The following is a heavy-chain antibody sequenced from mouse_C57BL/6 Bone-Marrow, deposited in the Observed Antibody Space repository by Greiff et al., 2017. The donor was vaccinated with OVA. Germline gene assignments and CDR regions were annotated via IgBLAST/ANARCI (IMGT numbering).Heavy chain of an antibody. Sequence: EVKLMESGEGLVKPGGSLKLSCAASGFTFSSYAMSWVRQTPEKRLEWVAYISSGGDYIYYADTVKGRFTISRYNARNTLYLQMSSLKSEDTAMYYCTRLLDAMDYWGQGTSVTVSS. CDR1: GFTFSSYA. CDR3: TRLLDAMDY. D-gene: IGHD2-1*01. V-gene: IGHV5-9-1*02. J-gene: IGHJ4*01. CDR2: ISSGGDYI.